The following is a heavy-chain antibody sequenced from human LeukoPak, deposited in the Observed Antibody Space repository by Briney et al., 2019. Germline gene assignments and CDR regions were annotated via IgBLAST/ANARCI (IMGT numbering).Heavy chain of an antibody. Sequence: PGGSLRLSCVASGFTFSIYTMSWVRQAPGKGLEWVSCISSNGATVYYADSVKGRFTVSRDSAKNSLYLQVNSLRVEDTAVYYCARGSYGMDVWGQGTTVTVSS. CDR2: ISSNGATV. CDR1: GFTFSIYT. CDR3: ARGSYGMDV. J-gene: IGHJ6*02. V-gene: IGHV3-48*01.